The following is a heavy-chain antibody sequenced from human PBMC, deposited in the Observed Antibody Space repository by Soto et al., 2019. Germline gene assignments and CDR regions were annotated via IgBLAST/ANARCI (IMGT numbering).Heavy chain of an antibody. CDR1: GFNFNNYA. J-gene: IGHJ4*02. CDR3: ATFITVTGPGWGRASEY. D-gene: IGHD4-17*01. Sequence: PGGSLRLSCATSGFNFNNYAMSWVRQAPGERLEWVSFISSSGGTTYYEDSVKGRFTISRDNSRTTLFLQMNTLGAEDTAIYYCATFITVTGPGWGRASEYWGQGTRVTVSS. V-gene: IGHV3-23*01. CDR2: ISSSGGTT.